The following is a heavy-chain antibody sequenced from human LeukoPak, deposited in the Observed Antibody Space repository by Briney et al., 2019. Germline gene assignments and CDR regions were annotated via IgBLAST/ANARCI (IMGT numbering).Heavy chain of an antibody. V-gene: IGHV3-53*01. Sequence: GGSLRLSCAASGFTVSSNYMSWVRQAPGKGLEWVSVIYSGGSTYYADSVKGRFTISRDNAKNSLYLQMNSLRAEDTAVYYCARDRGYCGSARCRDTLDIWGQGTMVTVSS. CDR1: GFTVSSNY. J-gene: IGHJ3*02. D-gene: IGHD2-2*01. CDR2: IYSGGST. CDR3: ARDRGYCGSARCRDTLDI.